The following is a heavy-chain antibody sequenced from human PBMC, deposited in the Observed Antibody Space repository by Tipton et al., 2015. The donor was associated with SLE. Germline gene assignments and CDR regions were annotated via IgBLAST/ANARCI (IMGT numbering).Heavy chain of an antibody. V-gene: IGHV4-4*07. Sequence: TLSLTCTVSGGSIRSYDWDWIRQPAGKGLEWIGRIYTSGRTNYNPSLKSRVTVSLDTSKNQFSLKLSSVTAADTAVYYCASGPEGPFDIWGQGTLVTVSS. J-gene: IGHJ4*02. CDR3: ASGPEGPFDI. CDR2: IYTSGRT. D-gene: IGHD1-14*01. CDR1: GGSIRSYD.